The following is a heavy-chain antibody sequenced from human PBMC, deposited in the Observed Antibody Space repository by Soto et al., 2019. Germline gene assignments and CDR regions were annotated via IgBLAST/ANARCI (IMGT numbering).Heavy chain of an antibody. V-gene: IGHV4-59*01. CDR3: VRSWGHCGGVCYDPDFDS. CDR2: FYYRKNT. D-gene: IGHD2-21*02. J-gene: IGHJ4*02. Sequence: QVQLQESGPALVKPSETLSLTCTVSGDSFTTNYWSWIRQPPGKGLEWIGYFYYRKNTNYNPSLRSRVTISLDTSQNQFSLKLNSVTAADPAVYYCVRSWGHCGGVCYDPDFDSWGRGTMVTVSS. CDR1: GDSFTTNY.